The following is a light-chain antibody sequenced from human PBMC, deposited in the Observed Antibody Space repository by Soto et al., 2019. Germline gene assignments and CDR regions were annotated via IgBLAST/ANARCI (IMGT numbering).Light chain of an antibody. J-gene: IGKJ1*01. CDR1: QGIRND. CDR2: VAS. Sequence: AIQMTQSPSSLSASVGDRVTITCRASQGIRNDLGWYQQKPGKAPKILNYVASSLQSGVPSRISGSGSGTAFTLTISSLQPEDFATYYCLHDYNYPLWTFGQGTKVEIK. CDR3: LHDYNYPLWT. V-gene: IGKV1-6*01.